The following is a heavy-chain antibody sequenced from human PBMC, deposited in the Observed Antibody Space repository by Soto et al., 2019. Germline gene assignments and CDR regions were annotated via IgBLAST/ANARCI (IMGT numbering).Heavy chain of an antibody. J-gene: IGHJ4*01. CDR1: NYSISNPHY. CDR3: ARAHTMVVAGSTFDY. V-gene: IGHV4-38-2*02. CDR2: MYHGGNT. D-gene: IGHD2-21*02. Sequence: SETLSLTCTVSNYSISNPHYWGWIRQPPGKRPEWIASMYHGGNTFYNPSLKSRITMSMDTSKNQFSLKLRFMTAADTAVYYCARAHTMVVAGSTFDYWGHGTLVTVSS.